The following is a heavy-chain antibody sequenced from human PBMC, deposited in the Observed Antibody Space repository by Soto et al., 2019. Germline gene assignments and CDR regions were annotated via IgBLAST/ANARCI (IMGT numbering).Heavy chain of an antibody. CDR3: ATAGGSSSSPYWFDY. CDR2: FDPEDGET. V-gene: IGHV1-24*01. J-gene: IGHJ4*02. CDR1: GYTLTELS. D-gene: IGHD6-6*01. Sequence: ASVKVSCKVSGYTLTELSMHWVRQAPGKGLEWMGGFDPEDGETIYAQKSQGRVTMTEDTSTDTAYMELSSLRSEDTAVYYCATAGGSSSSPYWFDYWGQGTLVTVSS.